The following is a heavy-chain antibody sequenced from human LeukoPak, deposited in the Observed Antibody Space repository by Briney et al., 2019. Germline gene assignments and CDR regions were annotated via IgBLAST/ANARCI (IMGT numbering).Heavy chain of an antibody. D-gene: IGHD2-2*01. CDR3: AKVGLGDCSSTSCLYDFDY. CDR1: GFTLSNYA. Sequence: GGSLRLSCAASGFTLSNYAMSSVRQAPGKGLEWVSTISASDSTYYADSVKGRFTISRDNSKNTLYLQMKSLRAEDTAVYYCAKVGLGDCSSTSCLYDFDYWGQGTLVTVSS. V-gene: IGHV3-23*01. J-gene: IGHJ4*02. CDR2: ISASDST.